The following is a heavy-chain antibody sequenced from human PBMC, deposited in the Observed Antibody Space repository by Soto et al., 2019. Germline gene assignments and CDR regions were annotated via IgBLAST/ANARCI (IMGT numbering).Heavy chain of an antibody. J-gene: IGHJ4*02. V-gene: IGHV4-38-2*01. CDR2: IYYSGST. CDR1: GYSISSSNW. D-gene: IGHD6-13*01. CDR3: ASSIAAAGTSPSVFFDY. Sequence: SETLSLTCAVSGYSISSSNWWGWIRQPPGKGLEWIGNIYYSGSTYYNPSLKSRVTISVDTSKNQFSLKLSSVTAADTAVYYCASSIAAAGTSPSVFFDYWGQGTLVTVSS.